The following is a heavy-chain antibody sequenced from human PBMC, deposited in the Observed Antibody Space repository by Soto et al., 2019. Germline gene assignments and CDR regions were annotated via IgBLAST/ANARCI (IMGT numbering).Heavy chain of an antibody. CDR3: ARVPGP. V-gene: IGHV4-28*03. J-gene: IGHJ5*02. CDR2: IYHSGST. CDR1: GYSISSSNW. Sequence: SETLSLTCAVSGYSISSSNWWGWIRQPPGKGLEWIGYIYHSGSTYYNPSLKSRVTISVDRSKNQFSLKLSSVTAADTAVYYCARVPGPWGQGTLVTVSS.